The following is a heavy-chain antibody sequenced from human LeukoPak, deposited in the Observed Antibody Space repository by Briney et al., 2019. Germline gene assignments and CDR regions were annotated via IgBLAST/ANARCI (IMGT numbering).Heavy chain of an antibody. CDR1: GGTFSSYA. CDR3: ASRVLQFLEGGMDV. CDR2: IIPIFGTA. Sequence: ASVKVSCKASGGTFSSYAISWVRQAPGQGLEWMGGIIPIFGTANYAQKFQGRVTITADESTSTAYMELSSLRSEDTAVYYCASRVLQFLEGGMDVWGQGTTVTVSS. V-gene: IGHV1-69*13. J-gene: IGHJ6*02. D-gene: IGHD3-3*01.